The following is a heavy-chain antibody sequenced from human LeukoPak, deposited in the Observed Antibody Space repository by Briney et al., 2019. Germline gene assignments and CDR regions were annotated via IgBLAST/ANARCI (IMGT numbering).Heavy chain of an antibody. V-gene: IGHV4-38-2*02. D-gene: IGHD2-21*01. J-gene: IGHJ4*02. CDR1: GYSISSGYY. Sequence: SETLSLTCTVPGYSISSGYYWGWIRQPPGKGLEWIGSIYHSGSTYYNPSLKSRVTISVDTSKNQFSLKLSSVTAADTAVYYCARTPSVVGIVDYWGQGTLVTVSS. CDR2: IYHSGST. CDR3: ARTPSVVGIVDY.